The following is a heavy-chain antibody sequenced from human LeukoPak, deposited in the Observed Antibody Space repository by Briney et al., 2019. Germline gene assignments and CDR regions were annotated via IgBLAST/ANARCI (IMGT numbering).Heavy chain of an antibody. J-gene: IGHJ4*02. Sequence: GGSLRLSCAASGFLVSDNYMHWLRQAPGKGLEWVSVLYTGGSTYYADSGKGRFTISRDNSKNTLYLQMNSLRAEDTAVYYCAKDEDPGDPTSPLDYWGQGTLVTVSS. CDR1: GFLVSDNY. D-gene: IGHD4-17*01. V-gene: IGHV3-53*05. CDR3: AKDEDPGDPTSPLDY. CDR2: LYTGGST.